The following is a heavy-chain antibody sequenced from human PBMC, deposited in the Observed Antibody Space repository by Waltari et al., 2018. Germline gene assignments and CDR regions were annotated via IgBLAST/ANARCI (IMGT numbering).Heavy chain of an antibody. D-gene: IGHD6-19*01. J-gene: IGHJ4*02. CDR2: IYWNDDK. Sequence: QITLKESGPTLVKPTQTLTLTCTFSGFSLSTSGVGVGWIRQPPGKALEWLALIYWNDDKRYSPSLKSRLTITKDTSKNQVVLTMTNMDPVDTATYYCARPTYSSGWYGYYFVYWGQGTLVTVSS. V-gene: IGHV2-5*01. CDR1: GFSLSTSGVG. CDR3: ARPTYSSGWYGYYFVY.